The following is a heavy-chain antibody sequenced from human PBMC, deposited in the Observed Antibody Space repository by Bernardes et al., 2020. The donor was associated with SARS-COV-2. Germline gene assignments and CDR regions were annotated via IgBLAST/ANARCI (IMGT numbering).Heavy chain of an antibody. CDR2: ISLYNGGT. CDR1: GYRFDDYG. D-gene: IGHD4-17*01. J-gene: IGHJ5*02. Sequence: ASVKVSCKASGYRFDDYGINWLRQAPGQGLEWVGQISLYNGGTKYAQKVQGRASMSADTSTSTAYLELTSLRSDDTAVYYCVRGYGDYGNWFEDWGQGTLVIVSS. CDR3: VRGYGDYGNWFED. V-gene: IGHV1-18*01.